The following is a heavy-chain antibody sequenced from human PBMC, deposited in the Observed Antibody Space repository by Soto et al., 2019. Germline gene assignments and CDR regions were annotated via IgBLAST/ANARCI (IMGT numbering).Heavy chain of an antibody. CDR3: ARLKASRIQLWAPRVPLAY. D-gene: IGHD5-18*01. CDR2: IYYGGST. V-gene: IGHV4-39*01. CDR1: GGSISSSSYY. Sequence: PSETLSLTCTVSGGSISSSSYYWGWIRQPPGKGLEWIGSIYYGGSTYYNPSLKSRVTISVDTSKNQFSLKLSSVTAADTAVYYCARLKASRIQLWAPRVPLAYWGQGTLVTVSS. J-gene: IGHJ4*02.